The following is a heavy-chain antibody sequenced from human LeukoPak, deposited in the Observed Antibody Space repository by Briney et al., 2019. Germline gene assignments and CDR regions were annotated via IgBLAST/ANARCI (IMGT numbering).Heavy chain of an antibody. D-gene: IGHD1-20*01. V-gene: IGHV3-21*01. CDR3: VPLNWNPPGDFDR. J-gene: IGHJ4*02. CDR2: FTSGSRSI. CDR1: GFTFSSYS. Sequence: PGGSLRLSCAASGFTFSSYSMIWVRQAPGKGLEWVSSFTSGSRSIYYADSVKGRFTISRDNAKKSLYLQMNSLRVEDTAVYYCVPLNWNPPGDFDRWGQGTLVTVSS.